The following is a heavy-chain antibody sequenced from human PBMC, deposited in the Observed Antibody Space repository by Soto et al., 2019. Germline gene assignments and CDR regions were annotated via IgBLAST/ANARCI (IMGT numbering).Heavy chain of an antibody. CDR1: GYSFTSHW. Sequence: GESLKISCKGSGYSFTSHWIGWVRQMPGKGLEWMGIIYPGDSDTRYSPSFQGQVTISADKSISTAYLQWSSLKASDTAMYYCARQQRSNCSSTSCYLPDYYYYGMDVWGQGTTVTVSS. J-gene: IGHJ6*02. D-gene: IGHD2-2*01. CDR3: ARQQRSNCSSTSCYLPDYYYYGMDV. CDR2: IYPGDSDT. V-gene: IGHV5-51*01.